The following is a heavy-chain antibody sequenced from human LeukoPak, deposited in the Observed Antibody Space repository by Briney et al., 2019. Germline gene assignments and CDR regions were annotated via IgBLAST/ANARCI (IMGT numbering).Heavy chain of an antibody. D-gene: IGHD4-17*01. V-gene: IGHV4-30-2*01. CDR2: IYHSGST. CDR1: GGSISSGGYS. J-gene: IGHJ2*01. Sequence: KPSETLSLTCAVSGGSISSGGYSWSWIRQPPGKDLEWIVYIYHSGSTYYNPSLKSRVTISVDRSKNQFSLKLSSVTAADTAVYYCATGPSDLGTTGWYFDLWGRGTLVTVSS. CDR3: ATGPSDLGTTGWYFDL.